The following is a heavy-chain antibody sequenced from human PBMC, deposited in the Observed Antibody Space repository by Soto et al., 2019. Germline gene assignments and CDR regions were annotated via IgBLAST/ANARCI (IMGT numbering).Heavy chain of an antibody. Sequence: QVQLQESGPGLVKPSQTLSLTCTVSGGSISSGGYYWSWIRQHPGKGLEWIGYIYYSGSTYDNPSLKSRVTISVDTSKNQFSLKLSSVTAADTAVYYCARDRLAGLNPYGMDVWGQGTTVTVSS. D-gene: IGHD6-25*01. CDR2: IYYSGST. CDR3: ARDRLAGLNPYGMDV. J-gene: IGHJ6*02. V-gene: IGHV4-31*03. CDR1: GGSISSGGYY.